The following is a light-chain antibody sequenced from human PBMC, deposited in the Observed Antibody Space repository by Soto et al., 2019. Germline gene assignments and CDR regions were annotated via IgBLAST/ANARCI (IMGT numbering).Light chain of an antibody. CDR1: QSVSSN. CDR2: GAS. J-gene: IGKJ5*01. V-gene: IGKV3-15*01. Sequence: ERVMTHSPATLSVSPAERATLSCRASQSVSSNLAWYQQKPGQAPRLLIYGASTRATGIPARFSGSGSGTEFTLSISSLQSEDFAVYYCQQYSNWPPITFGQGTRLEI. CDR3: QQYSNWPPIT.